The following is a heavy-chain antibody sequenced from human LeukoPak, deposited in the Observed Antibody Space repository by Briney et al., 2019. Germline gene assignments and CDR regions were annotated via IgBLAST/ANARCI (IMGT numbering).Heavy chain of an antibody. CDR3: ASSGSYRFDY. CDR1: GFTFSSYS. CDR2: ITASGTAM. D-gene: IGHD1-26*01. Sequence: GGSLRLSCAASGFTFSSYSMNWVRQALGKGLEWVSHITASGTAMFYADSVKGRFTISRDNAKNSLYLQMNSLRDEDTAVYYCASSGSYRFDYWGQGTLVTVSS. J-gene: IGHJ4*02. V-gene: IGHV3-48*02.